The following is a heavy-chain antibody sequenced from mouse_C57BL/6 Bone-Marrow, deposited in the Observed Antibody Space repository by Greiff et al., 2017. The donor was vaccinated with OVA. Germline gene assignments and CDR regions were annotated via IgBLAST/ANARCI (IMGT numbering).Heavy chain of an antibody. Sequence: VKLVESGAELARPGASVKLSCKASGYTFTSYGISWVKQRTGQGLEWIGEIYPRSGNTYYNEKFKGKATLTADKSSSTAYMELRSLTSEDSAVYFCARGSSYWFDYWGQGTTLTVSS. CDR1: GYTFTSYG. D-gene: IGHD1-1*01. J-gene: IGHJ2*01. V-gene: IGHV1-81*01. CDR2: IYPRSGNT. CDR3: ARGSSYWFDY.